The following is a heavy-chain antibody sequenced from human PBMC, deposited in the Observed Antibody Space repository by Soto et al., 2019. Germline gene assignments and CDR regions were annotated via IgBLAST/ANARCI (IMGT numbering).Heavy chain of an antibody. CDR1: GFTFSSYW. J-gene: IGHJ4*02. CDR2: INSDGSST. D-gene: IGHD3-3*01. V-gene: IGHV3-74*01. Sequence: GGSLRLSCAASGFTFSSYWMHWVRQAPGKGLVWVSRINSDGSSTSYADSVKGRFTISRDNAKNTLYLQMNSLRAEDTAVYYCARVPIYDFWSGYYTYFDYWGQGTLVTVSS. CDR3: ARVPIYDFWSGYYTYFDY.